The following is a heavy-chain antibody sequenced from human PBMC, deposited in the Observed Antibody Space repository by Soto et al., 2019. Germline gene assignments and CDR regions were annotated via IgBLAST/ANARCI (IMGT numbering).Heavy chain of an antibody. V-gene: IGHV4-4*02. CDR1: GDSFSSSNW. J-gene: IGHJ4*02. CDR3: ARSPRRVDGKWFFDY. Sequence: QVQLQESGPGLVEPSGTLSLTCGVSGDSFSSSNWWTWIRQPPGKGLEWIGDILHTGHTDYSPSLRSRITISIDTSKKEFSLHLTSVTATDTAGYYCARSPRRVDGKWFFDYWGPGALVTVSS. CDR2: ILHTGHT. D-gene: IGHD3-22*01.